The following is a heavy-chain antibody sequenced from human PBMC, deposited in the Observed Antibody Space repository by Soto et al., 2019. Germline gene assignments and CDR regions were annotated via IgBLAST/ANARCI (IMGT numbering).Heavy chain of an antibody. CDR3: ARARYNWNYYYYYGMDV. D-gene: IGHD1-20*01. CDR2: IYYSGNT. J-gene: IGHJ6*02. Sequence: QVQLQESGPGLVKPSQTLSLTCTVSGGSISSGGYYWSWIRQHPGKGLEWIGYIYYSGNTYYNPSLKSRVTISVDTSKNQFSLKLSSVTAADTAVYYCARARYNWNYYYYYGMDVWGQGTTVTVSS. CDR1: GGSISSGGYY. V-gene: IGHV4-31*03.